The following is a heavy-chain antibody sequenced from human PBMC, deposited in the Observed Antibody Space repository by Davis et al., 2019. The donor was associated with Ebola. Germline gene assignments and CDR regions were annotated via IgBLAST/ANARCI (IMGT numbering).Heavy chain of an antibody. CDR3: AKDSYRMTGYFDY. V-gene: IGHV3-43*01. J-gene: IGHJ4*02. CDR1: GFTFDDYT. CDR2: ISWDGGST. D-gene: IGHD2-2*02. Sequence: GESLKISCAASGFTFDDYTMHCVRQAQGKGLEWVSLISWDGGSTYYADSVKGRFTIPRDNSKNSLYLQMNNLRTEDTALYYCAKDSYRMTGYFDYWGQGTLVTVSS.